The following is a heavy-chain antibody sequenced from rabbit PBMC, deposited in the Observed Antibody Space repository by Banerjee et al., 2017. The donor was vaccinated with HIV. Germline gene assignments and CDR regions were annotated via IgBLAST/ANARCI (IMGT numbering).Heavy chain of an antibody. D-gene: IGHD8-1*01. CDR2: INTSSGTT. CDR1: GFSFTNKYV. CDR3: ARVEYAGYAGYGYFDL. Sequence: QEQLEESGGDLVKPEGSLTLTCTASGFSFTNKYVMCWVRQAPGKGLEWIGCINTSSGTTYYASWAKGRFTISKASWTTVTLQMTSLTAADTATYFCARVEYAGYAGYGYFDLWGQGTLVTVS. V-gene: IGHV1S45*01. J-gene: IGHJ4*01.